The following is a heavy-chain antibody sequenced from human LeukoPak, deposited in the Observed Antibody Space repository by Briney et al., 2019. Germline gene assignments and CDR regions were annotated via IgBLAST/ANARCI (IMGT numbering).Heavy chain of an antibody. Sequence: PGGSLKLSCAASGFTFSGSAMHWVRQASGKGLEWVGRIRSKANSYATAYAASVKGRFTISRDDSKNTAYLQMNSLKTEDTAVYYCTRLVGQWLESGFDYWGQGTLVTVSP. CDR1: GFTFSGSA. D-gene: IGHD6-19*01. J-gene: IGHJ4*02. CDR3: TRLVGQWLESGFDY. V-gene: IGHV3-73*01. CDR2: IRSKANSYAT.